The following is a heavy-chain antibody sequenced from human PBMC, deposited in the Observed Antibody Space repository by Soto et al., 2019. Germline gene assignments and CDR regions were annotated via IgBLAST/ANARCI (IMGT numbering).Heavy chain of an antibody. J-gene: IGHJ4*01. CDR2: TYYRSKWYY. CDR3: ARGEQYSGRIFDY. Sequence: SQTLSLTCAITGDIVSSNSAGWSWVRQSPSRGLEWLGRTYYRSKWYYEYAVSVRGRITINPDTSKNQYSLQLNSVTPEDTAVYFCARGEQYSGRIFDYWGQGTLVTXS. V-gene: IGHV6-1*01. CDR1: GDIVSSNSAG. D-gene: IGHD1-26*01.